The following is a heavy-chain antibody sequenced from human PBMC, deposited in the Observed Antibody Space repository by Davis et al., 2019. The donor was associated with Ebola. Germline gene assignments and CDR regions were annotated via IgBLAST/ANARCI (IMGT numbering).Heavy chain of an antibody. CDR1: GGSFSGYY. D-gene: IGHD3-22*01. J-gene: IGHJ4*02. CDR2: INHSGST. V-gene: IGHV4-34*01. Sequence: MPSETLSLTCAVYGGSFSGYYWSWIRQPPGKGLEWIGEINHSGSTNYNPSLKSRVTISVDTSKKQFSLKLSSVTAADTAVYYCAREYYSDSSGIRYFDYWGQGTLVTVSS. CDR3: AREYYSDSSGIRYFDY.